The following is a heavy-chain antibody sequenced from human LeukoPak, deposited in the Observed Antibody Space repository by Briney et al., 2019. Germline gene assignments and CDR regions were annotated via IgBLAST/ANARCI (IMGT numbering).Heavy chain of an antibody. CDR1: GGSISSGSYY. CDR3: AREEFPTSIAASEGFDL. V-gene: IGHV4-61*02. D-gene: IGHD6-6*01. CDR2: IYTSGST. Sequence: SQTLSLTCTVSGGSISSGSYYWSWIRQPAGKGLEWIGRIYTSGSTNYNPSLKSRVTISVDTSKNQFSLKLSSVTAADTAVYYCAREEFPTSIAASEGFDLWGRGTLVTVSS. J-gene: IGHJ2*01.